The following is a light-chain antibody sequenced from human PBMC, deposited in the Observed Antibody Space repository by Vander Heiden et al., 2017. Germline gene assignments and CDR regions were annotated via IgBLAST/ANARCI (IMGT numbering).Light chain of an antibody. V-gene: IGKV1-5*03. Sequence: DIQMLQSPPTPSASVGDTVTITCRAGQSVGFWLAWYQQKPGKAPNLLIYKASSLESGVPSRFSGKGSGTEFTLTISSLQPDDFATYYCQKYNSYPWTFGQGTKLEIK. CDR3: QKYNSYPWT. J-gene: IGKJ1*01. CDR1: QSVGFW. CDR2: KAS.